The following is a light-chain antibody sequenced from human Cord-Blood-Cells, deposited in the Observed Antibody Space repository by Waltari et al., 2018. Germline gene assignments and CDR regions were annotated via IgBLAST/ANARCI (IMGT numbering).Light chain of an antibody. Sequence: QSALTQPASVSGSPGQSITISCTGTSSDGGGYNYVSWYQQQPAKAPKLMIYDVSKRGSGVSSLFSGSKSGTTASLTISGRQGEDEADYYCSSYTGSSTPWVFGGGTKLTVL. CDR2: DVS. J-gene: IGLJ3*02. CDR3: SSYTGSSTPWV. CDR1: SSDGGGYNY. V-gene: IGLV2-14*01.